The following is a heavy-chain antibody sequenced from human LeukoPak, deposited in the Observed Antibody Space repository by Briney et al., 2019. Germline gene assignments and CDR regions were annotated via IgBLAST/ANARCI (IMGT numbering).Heavy chain of an antibody. CDR1: GFTFSSYG. CDR3: AKDFRGYSYGYFLGY. J-gene: IGHJ4*02. CDR2: IRYDGSNK. D-gene: IGHD5-18*01. V-gene: IGHV3-30*02. Sequence: GGSLRLSCAASGFTFSSYGMHWVRQAPGKGLEWVAFIRYDGSNKYYADSVKGRFTISRDNSKNTLYLQMNSLRAEDTAVYYCAKDFRGYSYGYFLGYWVQGTLVTVSS.